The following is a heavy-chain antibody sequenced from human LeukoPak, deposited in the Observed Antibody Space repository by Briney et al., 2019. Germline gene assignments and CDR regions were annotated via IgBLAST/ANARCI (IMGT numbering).Heavy chain of an antibody. CDR3: ARDPTVVTPSYFDY. D-gene: IGHD4-23*01. CDR1: GFSVSNNY. V-gene: IGHV3-66*02. Sequence: GGSLRLSCVVSGFSVSNNYIIWVRQAPENGLERVSVIYGDGRTSHSASVRGRFTISRDNSKNTLYLQMNSLRAEDTAVYYCARDPTVVTPSYFDYWGQGTLVTVSS. J-gene: IGHJ4*02. CDR2: IYGDGRT.